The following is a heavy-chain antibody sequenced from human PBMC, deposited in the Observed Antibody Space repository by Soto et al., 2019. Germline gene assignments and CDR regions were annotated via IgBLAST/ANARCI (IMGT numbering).Heavy chain of an antibody. D-gene: IGHD3-22*01. J-gene: IGHJ4*02. CDR3: ARVRLTMIVVPFGDH. V-gene: IGHV1-18*04. CDR1: GYTFTSYG. CDR2: INTYSGNT. Sequence: QVQLVQSGTEVKKPGASVKVSCKASGYTFTSYGLSWVRQAPGQGFEWMGWINTYSGNTNYAQTFQGRVTMTTDTSASTAYMELRSLRSDDTAVYYCARVRLTMIVVPFGDHWGQGTQVTVSS.